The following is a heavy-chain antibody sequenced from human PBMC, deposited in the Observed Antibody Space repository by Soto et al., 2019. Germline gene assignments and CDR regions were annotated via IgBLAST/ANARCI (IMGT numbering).Heavy chain of an antibody. CDR1: GFTFSSYG. CDR2: IWYDGSNK. J-gene: IGHJ5*02. CDR3: ARDTSKGSGYYDP. D-gene: IGHD3-22*01. V-gene: IGHV3-33*01. Sequence: VLLVESGGGVVQPGRSLRLSCAASGFTFSSYGMHWVRQAPGKGLEWVAVIWYDGSNKYYADSVKGRFTISRDNSKNTLYLQMNSLRAEDTAVYFCARDTSKGSGYYDPWVQGILVTVS.